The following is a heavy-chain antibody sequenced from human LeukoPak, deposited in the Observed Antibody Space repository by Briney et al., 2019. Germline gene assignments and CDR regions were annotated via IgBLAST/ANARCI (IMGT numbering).Heavy chain of an antibody. CDR2: ITTYNGNT. CDR1: GYTFRDFG. CDR3: VRDGEGVAISVNYWFDP. V-gene: IGHV1-18*01. Sequence: GASVKVSCKASGYTFRDFGISWVRQAPGQGLEWMGWITTYNGNTNYIQKLQGRVTMTTDTSTSTACMELRDLTSEDTAVYYCVRDGEGVAISVNYWFDPWGQGTLVTVSS. D-gene: IGHD3-10*01. J-gene: IGHJ5*02.